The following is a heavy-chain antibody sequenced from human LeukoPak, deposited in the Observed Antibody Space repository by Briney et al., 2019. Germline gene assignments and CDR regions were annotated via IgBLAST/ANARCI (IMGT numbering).Heavy chain of an antibody. CDR1: GFTFSSYW. CDR2: ISSSGRTK. Sequence: GGSLRLSCAASGFTFSSYWMSWVRQAPGKGLEWVSYISSSGRTKYYADSVKGRFTISRDNAKNSLYLQMNSLRAEDTAVYYCARPDCSSTNCYEFDYWGQGTLVTVSS. D-gene: IGHD2-2*01. V-gene: IGHV3-48*04. CDR3: ARPDCSSTNCYEFDY. J-gene: IGHJ4*02.